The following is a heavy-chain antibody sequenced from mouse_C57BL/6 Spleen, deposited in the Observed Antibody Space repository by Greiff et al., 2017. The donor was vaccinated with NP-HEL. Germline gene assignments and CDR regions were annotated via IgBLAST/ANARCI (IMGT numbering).Heavy chain of an antibody. Sequence: QVHVKQSGAELVKPGASVKLSCKASGYTFTSYWMHWVKQRPGQGLEWIGMIHPNSGSTNYNEKFKSKATLTVDKSSSTAYMQLSSLTSEDSAVYYCASDGYYLGYWGQGTLVTVSA. V-gene: IGHV1-64*01. J-gene: IGHJ3*01. CDR1: GYTFTSYW. CDR3: ASDGYYLGY. CDR2: IHPNSGST. D-gene: IGHD2-3*01.